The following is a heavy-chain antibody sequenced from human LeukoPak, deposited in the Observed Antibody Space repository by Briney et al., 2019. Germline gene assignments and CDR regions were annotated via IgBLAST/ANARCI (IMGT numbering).Heavy chain of an antibody. J-gene: IGHJ3*02. D-gene: IGHD2-15*01. V-gene: IGHV4-59*01. CDR3: ARVGYCSGGSCRRDAFDI. CDR2: IHYSGST. Sequence: SETLSLTCTVSGGSISNYYWSWIRQPPGKGLEWIGYIHYSGSTNYNPSLKSRVTISVDTSKNQFSLKLSSVTAADTAVYYCARVGYCSGGSCRRDAFDIWGQGTMVTVSS. CDR1: GGSISNYY.